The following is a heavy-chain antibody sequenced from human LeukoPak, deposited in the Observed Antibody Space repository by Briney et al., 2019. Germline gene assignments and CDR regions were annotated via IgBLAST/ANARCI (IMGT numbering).Heavy chain of an antibody. CDR2: INSDGSST. V-gene: IGHV3-74*01. CDR1: GFTFSSYW. Sequence: GGSLRLSCAASGFTFSSYWMHWVRQAPGKGLVWVSRINSDGSSTSYADSVKGRFTLSRDNAKNTLYLQMNSLRAEDTAVYYCARVGIAAAGIDYWGQGTLVTVSS. J-gene: IGHJ4*02. CDR3: ARVGIAAAGIDY. D-gene: IGHD6-13*01.